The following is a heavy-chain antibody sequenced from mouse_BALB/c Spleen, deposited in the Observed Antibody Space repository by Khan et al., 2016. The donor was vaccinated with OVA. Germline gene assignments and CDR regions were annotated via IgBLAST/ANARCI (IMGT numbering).Heavy chain of an antibody. Sequence: EVQLQESGPSLVKPSQTLSLTCSVTGDSITSGFWNWIRQFPGNKFEYLGYITYSGNTYYNPSLKSRISITPDTSKSHYYLQLNSVTTEDTATYYCSRSYGSWAMDYWGQGTSVTVSS. D-gene: IGHD1-1*01. J-gene: IGHJ4*01. CDR1: GDSITSGF. V-gene: IGHV3-8*02. CDR2: ITYSGNT. CDR3: SRSYGSWAMDY.